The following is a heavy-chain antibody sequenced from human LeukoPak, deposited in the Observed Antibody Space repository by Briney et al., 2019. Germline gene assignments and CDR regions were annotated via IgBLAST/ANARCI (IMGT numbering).Heavy chain of an antibody. D-gene: IGHD3-22*01. Sequence: PSETLSLTCTVSGGSISSYYWSWIRQPPGKGLEWIGYIYHSGSTYYNPSLKSRVTISVDRSKNQFSLKLSSVTAADTAVYYCARVGYYYDSSGYYSSLYFDYWGQGTLVTVSS. CDR3: ARVGYYYDSSGYYSSLYFDY. J-gene: IGHJ4*02. CDR2: IYHSGST. CDR1: GGSISSYY. V-gene: IGHV4-59*12.